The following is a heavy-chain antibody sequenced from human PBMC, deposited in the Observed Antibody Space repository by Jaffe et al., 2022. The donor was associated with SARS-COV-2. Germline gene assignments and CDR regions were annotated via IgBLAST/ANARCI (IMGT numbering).Heavy chain of an antibody. CDR2: ISGSGGST. D-gene: IGHD6-25*01. Sequence: EVQLLESGGGLVQPGGSLRLSCAASGFTFSSYAMSWVRQAPGKGLEWVSAISGSGGSTYYADSVKGRFTISRDNSKNTLYLQMNSLRAEDTAVYYCAKAFIFTRGYSSVYYFDYWGQGTLVTVSS. V-gene: IGHV3-23*01. J-gene: IGHJ4*02. CDR3: AKAFIFTRGYSSVYYFDY. CDR1: GFTFSSYA.